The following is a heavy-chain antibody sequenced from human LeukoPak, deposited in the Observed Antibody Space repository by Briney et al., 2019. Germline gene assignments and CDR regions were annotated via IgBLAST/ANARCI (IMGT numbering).Heavy chain of an antibody. Sequence: GGSLRLSCAASGFTFSNYWMSWVRQAPGKGLEWVSAFSGSGGSTYYADSVKGRFTISRDNSKNTLYLQMNSLRAEDTAVYYCAKDGCSSTSCYVYYYYYMDVWGKGTTVTVSS. CDR1: GFTFSNYW. CDR3: AKDGCSSTSCYVYYYYYMDV. CDR2: FSGSGGST. V-gene: IGHV3-23*01. D-gene: IGHD2-2*01. J-gene: IGHJ6*03.